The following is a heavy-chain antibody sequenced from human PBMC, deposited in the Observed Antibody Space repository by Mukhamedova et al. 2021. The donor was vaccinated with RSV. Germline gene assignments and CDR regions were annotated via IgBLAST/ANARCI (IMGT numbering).Heavy chain of an antibody. V-gene: IGHV4-34*01. Sequence: IRQPPGKGLEWIGEIDHSGSTNYNPSLKSRVTISVDTSKNHFSLKLSSVTAADTAVYYCARDVVLNWIDPWGQGTLVTVSS. J-gene: IGHJ5*02. CDR3: ARDVVLNWIDP. D-gene: IGHD2-21*01. CDR2: IDHSGST.